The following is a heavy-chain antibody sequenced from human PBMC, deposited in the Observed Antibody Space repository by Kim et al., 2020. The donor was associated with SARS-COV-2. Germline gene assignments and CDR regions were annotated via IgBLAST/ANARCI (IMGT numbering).Heavy chain of an antibody. J-gene: IGHJ4*02. Sequence: GGSLRLSCAASGFTFSSYGMHWVRQAPGKGLEWVAVIWYDGSNKYYADSVKGRFTISRDNSKNTLYLQMNSLRAEDTAVYYCARRTALWSNFDYWGQGTLVTVSS. V-gene: IGHV3-33*08. CDR3: ARRTALWSNFDY. D-gene: IGHD5-18*01. CDR2: IWYDGSNK. CDR1: GFTFSSYG.